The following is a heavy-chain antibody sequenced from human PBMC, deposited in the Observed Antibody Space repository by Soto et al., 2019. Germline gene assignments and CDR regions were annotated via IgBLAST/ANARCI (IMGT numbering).Heavy chain of an antibody. V-gene: IGHV3-23*01. CDR1: GFTFSSYA. D-gene: IGHD6-13*01. J-gene: IGHJ4*02. CDR3: ARRSSSWYFDY. Sequence: EVQLLESGGGLVQPGGSLRLSCAASGFTFSSYAMNWVRQAPGKGLEWVSVISGSDGSTYYADSVKGRFTISRDNSKNTRHLQMTSLRAEDTAVYYCARRSSSWYFDYWGQGTLVTVSS. CDR2: ISGSDGST.